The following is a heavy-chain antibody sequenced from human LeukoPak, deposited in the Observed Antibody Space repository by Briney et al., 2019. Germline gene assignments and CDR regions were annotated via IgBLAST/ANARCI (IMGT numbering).Heavy chain of an antibody. J-gene: IGHJ4*02. CDR1: GFTFSSYA. D-gene: IGHD3-3*01. V-gene: IGHV3-23*01. Sequence: GGSLRLSCAASGFTFSSYAMSWVRQAPGKGLEWVSSISGSGGSTYYADSVKGRFTISRDNSKNTLYLQMNSLRAEDTAVYYCAKDSAIFGVVIIPLDYWGQGTLVTVSS. CDR3: AKDSAIFGVVIIPLDY. CDR2: ISGSGGST.